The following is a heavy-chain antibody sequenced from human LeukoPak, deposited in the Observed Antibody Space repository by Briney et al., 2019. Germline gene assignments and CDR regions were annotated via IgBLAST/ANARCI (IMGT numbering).Heavy chain of an antibody. J-gene: IGHJ6*03. V-gene: IGHV1-8*01. CDR3: ARGAALRAARQGGYYYYYYMDV. D-gene: IGHD6-6*01. Sequence: ASVKVSCKASGYTFTSYDINWVRQATGQGLEWMGWMNPNSGNTGYAQKFQGRVTMTRNTSISTAYMELSSLRSEDTAVYYCARGAALRAARQGGYYYYYYMDVWGKGTTVTVSS. CDR1: GYTFTSYD. CDR2: MNPNSGNT.